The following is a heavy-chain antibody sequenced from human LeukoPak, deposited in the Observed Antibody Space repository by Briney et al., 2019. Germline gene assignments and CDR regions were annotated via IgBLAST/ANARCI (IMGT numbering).Heavy chain of an antibody. D-gene: IGHD2-2*02. CDR2: IYYSGST. V-gene: IGHV4-59*01. CDR3: AGRGYCSSTSCYKAISDWYFDL. Sequence: PETLSLTCTVSGGSISSYYWSWIRQPPGKGLEWIGYIYYSGSTNYNPSLKSRVTISVDTSKNQFSLKLSSVTAADTAVYYCAGRGYCSSTSCYKAISDWYFDLWGRGTLVTVSS. CDR1: GGSISSYY. J-gene: IGHJ2*01.